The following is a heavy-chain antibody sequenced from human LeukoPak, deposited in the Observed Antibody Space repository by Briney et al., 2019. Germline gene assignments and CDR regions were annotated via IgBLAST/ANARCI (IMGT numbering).Heavy chain of an antibody. CDR2: INPNSGGT. CDR1: GYIFTGYY. D-gene: IGHD2-2*01. J-gene: IGHJ4*02. CDR3: ARVSTPPFVVVPAAIGY. V-gene: IGHV1-2*02. Sequence: GASVKVSCKASGYIFTGYYMHWVRQAPGQGLEWMGWINPNSGGTNYAQKFQGRVTMTRDTSISTAYMELSRLRSDDTAVYYCARVSTPPFVVVPAAIGYWGQGTLVTVSS.